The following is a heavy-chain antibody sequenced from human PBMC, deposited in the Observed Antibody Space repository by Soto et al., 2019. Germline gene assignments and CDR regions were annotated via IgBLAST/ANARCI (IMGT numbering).Heavy chain of an antibody. V-gene: IGHV4-39*01. J-gene: IGHJ6*02. D-gene: IGHD3-3*01. CDR2: IYYSGST. CDR3: ARRILDFWSGYSHYYYGMDV. CDR1: GASIGSVSRY. Sequence: LSVTGPVKGASIGSVSRYWASTRKPPGMGLDWIGSIYYSGSTYYNPSLKSRVTISVDTSKNQFSLKLSSVTAADTAVYYCARRILDFWSGYSHYYYGMDVWGQGTTVT.